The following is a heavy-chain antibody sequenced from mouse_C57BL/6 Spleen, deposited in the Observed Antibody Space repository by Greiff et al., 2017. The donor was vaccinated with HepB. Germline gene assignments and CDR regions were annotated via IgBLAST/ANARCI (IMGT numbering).Heavy chain of an antibody. Sequence: QVQLQQSGAELAKPGASVKLSCKASGYTFTSYWMHWVKQRPGQGLEWIGYINPSSGYTKYNQKFKDKATLTADKSSSTAYMQLSSLTYEDSAVYYCARPYDDYGGYFDVWGTGTTVTVSS. V-gene: IGHV1-7*01. J-gene: IGHJ1*03. CDR3: ARPYDDYGGYFDV. CDR2: INPSSGYT. D-gene: IGHD2-4*01. CDR1: GYTFTSYW.